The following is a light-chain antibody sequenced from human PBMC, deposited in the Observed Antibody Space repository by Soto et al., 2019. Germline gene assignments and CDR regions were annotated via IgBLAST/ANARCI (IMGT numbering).Light chain of an antibody. CDR1: SSNIGSNY. Sequence: LTQPPSASGTPGQRVTISCSGSSSNIGSNYVYWYQQLPGTAPKLLIYRNNQRPSGVPDRFSGSKSGTSASLAISGLRSEDEADYYCAAWDDSLNGYVFGTGTKVTVL. V-gene: IGLV1-47*01. J-gene: IGLJ1*01. CDR3: AAWDDSLNGYV. CDR2: RNN.